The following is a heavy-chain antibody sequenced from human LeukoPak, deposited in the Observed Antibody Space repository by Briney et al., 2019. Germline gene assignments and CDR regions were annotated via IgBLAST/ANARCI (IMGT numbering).Heavy chain of an antibody. Sequence: ASVKVSCKVSGYTLSELSIHWLRQAPGKGLEWMGGFIPEKGEAVYTQKFQGRVTMTEDTSSDTAYMELSGLRSEDTAVYYCARVSYCSSTSCYDFDYWGQGTLVTVSS. CDR1: GYTLSELS. D-gene: IGHD2-2*01. V-gene: IGHV1-24*01. J-gene: IGHJ4*02. CDR2: FIPEKGEA. CDR3: ARVSYCSSTSCYDFDY.